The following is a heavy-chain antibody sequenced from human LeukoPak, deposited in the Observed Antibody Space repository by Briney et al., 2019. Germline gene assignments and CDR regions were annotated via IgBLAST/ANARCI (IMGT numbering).Heavy chain of an antibody. CDR2: IYYGGST. J-gene: IGHJ4*02. CDR3: ARGYQLLLYY. CDR1: GGSISSGGYY. D-gene: IGHD2-2*01. V-gene: IGHV4-31*03. Sequence: PSETLSLTCTVSGGSISSGGYYWSWIRQHPGKGLEWIGYIYYGGSTYYNPSLKSRVTISVDTFKNQFSLKLSSVTAADTAVYYCARGYQLLLYYWGQGTLVTVSS.